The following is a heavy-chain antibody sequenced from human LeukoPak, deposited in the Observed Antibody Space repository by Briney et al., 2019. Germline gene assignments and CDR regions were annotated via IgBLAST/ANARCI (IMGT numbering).Heavy chain of an antibody. CDR3: ARVVRDTAMVTFDAFDI. D-gene: IGHD5-18*01. Sequence: SETLSLTRTVSGGSISSYYWSWIRQPAGKGLEWIGRIYTSGSTNYNPSLKSRVTMSVDTSKNQFSLKLSSVTAADTAVYYCARVVRDTAMVTFDAFDIWGQGTMVTVSS. J-gene: IGHJ3*02. V-gene: IGHV4-4*07. CDR2: IYTSGST. CDR1: GGSISSYY.